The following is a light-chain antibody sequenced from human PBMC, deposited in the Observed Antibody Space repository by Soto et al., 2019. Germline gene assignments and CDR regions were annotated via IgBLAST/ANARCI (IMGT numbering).Light chain of an antibody. Sequence: EIVLTQSPATLSLSPWERATLSCRASQSVSSYLAWYQQKPGQAPRLLIYDASNRATGIPARFSGSGSGTDFTLTISSLEPEDFAVYYCQRRSNWPLTFGQGTRLEIK. CDR3: QRRSNWPLT. J-gene: IGKJ5*01. V-gene: IGKV3-11*01. CDR2: DAS. CDR1: QSVSSY.